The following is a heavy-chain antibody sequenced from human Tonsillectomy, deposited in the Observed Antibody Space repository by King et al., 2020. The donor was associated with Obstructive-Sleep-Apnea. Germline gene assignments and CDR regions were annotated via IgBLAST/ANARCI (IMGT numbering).Heavy chain of an antibody. J-gene: IGHJ4*02. CDR1: GYSFTSYW. D-gene: IGHD2-2*01. CDR2: IYPGDSDT. CDR3: AKGVLPAAFGSGFDY. V-gene: IGHV5-51*01. Sequence: QLVQSGAEVKKPGESLKISCKGSGYSFTSYWIGWVRQMPGKGLEWMGIIYPGDSDTRYSPSFQGQVTISADKSISTAYLQWSSLRASDTAMYYCAKGVLPAAFGSGFDYWGKGTLVTVSS.